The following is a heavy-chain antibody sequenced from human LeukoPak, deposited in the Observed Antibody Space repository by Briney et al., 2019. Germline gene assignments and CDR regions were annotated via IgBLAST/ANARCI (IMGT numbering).Heavy chain of an antibody. J-gene: IGHJ4*02. D-gene: IGHD3-22*01. CDR3: ARASKYYYDSSGYPLDY. V-gene: IGHV3-21*01. Sequence: GGSLRLSCAASRFTFSSYSMIWVRQAPGKGLEWVSSISSSSSSIYYADSVKGRFTISRDDAKNSLYLQMNSLRAEDTAVYYCARASKYYYDSSGYPLDYWGQGTLVTVSS. CDR1: RFTFSSYS. CDR2: ISSSSSSI.